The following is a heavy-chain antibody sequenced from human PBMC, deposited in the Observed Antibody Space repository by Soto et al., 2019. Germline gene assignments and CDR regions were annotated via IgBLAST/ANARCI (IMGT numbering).Heavy chain of an antibody. V-gene: IGHV4-59*01. D-gene: IGHD3-3*01. CDR2: IYYSGST. J-gene: IGHJ6*02. Sequence: SETLSLTCTVSGGSISSYYWSWIRQPPGKGLEWIGYIYYSGSTNYNPSLKSRVTISVDTSKNQFSLKLSSVTAADTAVYYCARIGRNYDFWSGPLSYYGMDVWGQGTTVTVSS. CDR1: GGSISSYY. CDR3: ARIGRNYDFWSGPLSYYGMDV.